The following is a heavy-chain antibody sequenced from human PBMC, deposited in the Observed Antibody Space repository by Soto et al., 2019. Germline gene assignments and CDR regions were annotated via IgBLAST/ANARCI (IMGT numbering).Heavy chain of an antibody. V-gene: IGHV1-69*13. CDR2: IIPIFGTA. D-gene: IGHD3-22*01. CDR1: GGTFSSYA. Sequence: ASVKVSCKASGGTFSSYAISWVRQAPGQGLEWMGGIIPIFGTANYAQKFQGRVTITADESTSTAYMELSSLRSEDTAVYYCAFGRLLDSYYYYYGMDVWGQGTTVTVSS. J-gene: IGHJ6*02. CDR3: AFGRLLDSYYYYYGMDV.